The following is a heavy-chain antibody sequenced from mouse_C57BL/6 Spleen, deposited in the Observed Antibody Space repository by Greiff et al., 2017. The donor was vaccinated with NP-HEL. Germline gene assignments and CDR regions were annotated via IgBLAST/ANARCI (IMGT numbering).Heavy chain of an antibody. CDR2: IYPRDGST. V-gene: IGHV1-85*01. CDR3: AKNGVYSGFAY. J-gene: IGHJ3*01. D-gene: IGHD2-1*01. CDR1: GYTFTSYD. Sequence: QVQLQQSGPELVKPGASVKLSCKASGYTFTSYDINWVKQRPGQGLEWIGWIYPRDGSTKYNEKFKGKATLTVDTSSSTAYMELHSLTSEDSAVYFCAKNGVYSGFAYWGQGTLVTVSA.